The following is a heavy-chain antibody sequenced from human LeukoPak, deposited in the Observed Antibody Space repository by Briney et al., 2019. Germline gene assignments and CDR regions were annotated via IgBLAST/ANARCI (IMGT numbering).Heavy chain of an antibody. Sequence: SETLSLTCTVSGGSISSGDYYWSWIRQPPGKGLEWIGYIYYSGSTYYNPSLKSRVTISVDTSKNQFSLKLSSMTAADTAVYYCARAEYSSSGAFDYWGQGTLVTVSS. D-gene: IGHD6-6*01. CDR2: IYYSGST. CDR3: ARAEYSSSGAFDY. J-gene: IGHJ4*02. CDR1: GGSISSGDYY. V-gene: IGHV4-30-4*08.